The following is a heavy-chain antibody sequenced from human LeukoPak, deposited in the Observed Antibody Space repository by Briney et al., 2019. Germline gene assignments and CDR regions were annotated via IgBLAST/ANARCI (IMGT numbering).Heavy chain of an antibody. D-gene: IGHD3-10*01. CDR3: ARGGRGGELDY. CDR1: GFTFSSYA. CDR2: ISYDGSNK. V-gene: IGHV3-30-3*01. Sequence: PGGSLRLPCAASGFTFSSYAMHWVRQAPGKGLEWVAVISYDGSNKYYADSVKGRFTISRDNSKNTLYLQMNSLRAEDTAVYYCARGGRGGELDYWGQGTLVTVSS. J-gene: IGHJ4*02.